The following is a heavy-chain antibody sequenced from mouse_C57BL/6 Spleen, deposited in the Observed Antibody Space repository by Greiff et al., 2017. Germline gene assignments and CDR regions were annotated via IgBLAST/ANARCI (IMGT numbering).Heavy chain of an antibody. CDR1: GYAFSSSW. CDR2: IYPGDGDT. J-gene: IGHJ4*01. Sequence: QVQLQQSGPELVKPGASVKISCKASGYAFSSSWMNWVKQRPGKGLEWIGRIYPGDGDTNYNGKFKGKATLTADKSSSTAYMQLSSLTSEYSAVYFCASGDGNYPAMDYWGQGTSVTVSS. D-gene: IGHD2-1*01. V-gene: IGHV1-82*01. CDR3: ASGDGNYPAMDY.